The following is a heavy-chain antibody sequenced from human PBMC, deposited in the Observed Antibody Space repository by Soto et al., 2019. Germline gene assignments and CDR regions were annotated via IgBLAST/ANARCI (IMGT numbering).Heavy chain of an antibody. CDR1: GGSFSGYY. V-gene: IGHV4-34*01. D-gene: IGHD3-22*01. CDR3: ARGPYYDTSGTQIDY. Sequence: QVQLQQWGAGLLKPSETLSLTCAVYGGSFSGYYWSWIRQPPGKGLEWIGEINHSGSTNYNPSLKSRVTISVHTSKNQFSLKLSSVTAADTAVYYCARGPYYDTSGTQIDYWGQGTLVTVSS. J-gene: IGHJ4*02. CDR2: INHSGST.